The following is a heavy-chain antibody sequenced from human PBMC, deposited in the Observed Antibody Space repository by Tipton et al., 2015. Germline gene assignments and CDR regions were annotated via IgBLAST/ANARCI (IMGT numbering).Heavy chain of an antibody. J-gene: IGHJ3*02. D-gene: IGHD6-19*01. Sequence: QVQLVQSGAEVKRPGASVKISCKASDFFFEDFGFSWLRQAPGQGLEWLGWISGFNGDTKFAHKYQERLNVTADTSASIIYMELGSLGSDDTAIYYCAKDITVTAPNAFDIWGQGTMVTVFS. CDR1: DFFFEDFG. V-gene: IGHV1-18*04. CDR3: AKDITVTAPNAFDI. CDR2: ISGFNGDT.